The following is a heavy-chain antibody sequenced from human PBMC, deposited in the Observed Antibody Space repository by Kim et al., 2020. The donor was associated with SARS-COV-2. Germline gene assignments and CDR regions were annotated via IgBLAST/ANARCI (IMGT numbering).Heavy chain of an antibody. CDR2: ISWNSGSI. D-gene: IGHD6-13*01. CDR1: GFTFDDYA. J-gene: IGHJ4*02. Sequence: GGSLRLSCAASGFTFDDYAMHWVRQAPGKGLEWVSGISWNSGSIGYADSVKGRFTISRDNAKNSLYLQMNSLRAEDTALYYCAKDATIAAAGKLDYWGQGTLVTVSS. CDR3: AKDATIAAAGKLDY. V-gene: IGHV3-9*01.